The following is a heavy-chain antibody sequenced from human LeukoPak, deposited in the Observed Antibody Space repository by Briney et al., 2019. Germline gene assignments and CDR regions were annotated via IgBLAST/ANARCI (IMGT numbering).Heavy chain of an antibody. D-gene: IGHD5-18*01. V-gene: IGHV3-11*01. J-gene: IGHJ5*02. CDR1: GFTVSTNS. CDR3: ARDLGEDTAILMPYNWFDP. Sequence: GGSLRLSCTVSGFTVSTNSMSWVRQAPGKGLEWVSYISSSGSTIYYADSVKGRFTISRDNAKNSLYLQMNSLRAEDTAVYYCARDLGEDTAILMPYNWFDPWGQGTLVTVSS. CDR2: ISSSGSTI.